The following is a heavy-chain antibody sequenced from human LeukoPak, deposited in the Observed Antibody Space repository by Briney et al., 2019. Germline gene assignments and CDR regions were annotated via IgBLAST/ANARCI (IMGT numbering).Heavy chain of an antibody. V-gene: IGHV1-69*05. CDR1: GGTFSSYA. CDR3: AGEGYYYDSSGRSYYFDY. CDR2: VIPIFGTA. Sequence: SVKVSCKASGGTFSSYAISWVRQAPGRGLEWMGGVIPIFGTANYAQKFQGRVTITTDESTSTAYMELSSLRSEDTAVYYCAGEGYYYDSSGRSYYFDYWGQGTLVTVSS. D-gene: IGHD3-22*01. J-gene: IGHJ4*02.